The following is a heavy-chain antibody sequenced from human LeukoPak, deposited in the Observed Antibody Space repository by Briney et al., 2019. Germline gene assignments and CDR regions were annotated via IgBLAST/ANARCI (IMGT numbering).Heavy chain of an antibody. J-gene: IGHJ6*03. Sequence: SVKVSCKASGGTFSSYAISWVRQAPGQGLEWMGGIIPIFGTANYAQKFQGRVTITADESTSTAYMELSSLRSEDTAVYYCARDGAPYYDILTGSTHYYYYYMDVWAKGPRSPSP. CDR2: IIPIFGTA. D-gene: IGHD3-9*01. CDR3: ARDGAPYYDILTGSTHYYYYYMDV. V-gene: IGHV1-69*13. CDR1: GGTFSSYA.